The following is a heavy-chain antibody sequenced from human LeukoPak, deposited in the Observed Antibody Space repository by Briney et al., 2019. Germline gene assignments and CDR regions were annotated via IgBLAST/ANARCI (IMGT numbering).Heavy chain of an antibody. CDR1: GFTFSSYG. Sequence: PGGSLRLSCAASGFTFSSYGMHWVRQAPGKGLEWVAFIRYDGSNKYYADSVKGRFTISRDNSKNTLYLQMNSLRAEDMAVYYCAKVGYDILTGYYGLDYWGQGTLVTVSS. V-gene: IGHV3-30*02. CDR2: IRYDGSNK. J-gene: IGHJ4*02. D-gene: IGHD3-9*01. CDR3: AKVGYDILTGYYGLDY.